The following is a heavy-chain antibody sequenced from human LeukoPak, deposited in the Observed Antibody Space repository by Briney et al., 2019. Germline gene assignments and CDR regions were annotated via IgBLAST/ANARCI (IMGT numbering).Heavy chain of an antibody. CDR2: MNPNSGNT. J-gene: IGHJ4*02. V-gene: IGHV1-8*03. Sequence: ASVEVSCKASGYTFTSYDINWVRQATGQGLEWMGWMNPNSGNTGYAQKFQGRVTITRNTSISTAYMELSSLRSEDTAVYYCARTARIAAALDYWGQGTLVTVSS. CDR1: GYTFTSYD. CDR3: ARTARIAAALDY. D-gene: IGHD6-13*01.